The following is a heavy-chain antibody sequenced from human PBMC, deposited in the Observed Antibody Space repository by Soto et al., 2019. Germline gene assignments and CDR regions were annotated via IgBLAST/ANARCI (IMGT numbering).Heavy chain of an antibody. Sequence: GGSLRLSCAASGFTFSSYAMSWVRQAPGKGLEWVSAISGSGGSTYYADSVKGRFTISRDNSKNTLYLQMNSLRAEDTAVYYCAKDIAHYYGSGSFRPSRGKWGQGTLVTVSS. V-gene: IGHV3-23*01. CDR2: ISGSGGST. CDR3: AKDIAHYYGSGSFRPSRGK. D-gene: IGHD3-10*01. CDR1: GFTFSSYA. J-gene: IGHJ4*02.